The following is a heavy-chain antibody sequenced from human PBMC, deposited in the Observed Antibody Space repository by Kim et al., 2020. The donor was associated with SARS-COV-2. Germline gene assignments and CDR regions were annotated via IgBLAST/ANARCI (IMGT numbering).Heavy chain of an antibody. D-gene: IGHD2-15*01. CDR3: AQEGYCDSAACRYFDY. Sequence: DSVKGRFTISRDNSKNTLYRQMDNRRAEYTAVYYCAQEGYCDSAACRYFDYWGQGTLVTVSS. V-gene: IGHV3-23*01. J-gene: IGHJ4*02.